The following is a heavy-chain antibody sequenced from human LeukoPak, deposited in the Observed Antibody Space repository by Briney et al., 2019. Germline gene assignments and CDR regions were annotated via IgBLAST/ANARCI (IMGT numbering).Heavy chain of an antibody. Sequence: SETLSLTCTVSGYSISSGYYWGWIRQPPGKGLEWIGSIYHSGSTYYNPSLKSRVTISVDTSKNQFSLKLSSVTAADTAVYCCARAGSPYWYFDLWGRGTLVTVSS. CDR1: GYSISSGYY. D-gene: IGHD5-12*01. CDR2: IYHSGST. V-gene: IGHV4-38-2*02. J-gene: IGHJ2*01. CDR3: ARAGSPYWYFDL.